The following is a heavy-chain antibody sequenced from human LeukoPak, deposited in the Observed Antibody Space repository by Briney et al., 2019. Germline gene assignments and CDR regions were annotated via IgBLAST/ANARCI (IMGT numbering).Heavy chain of an antibody. V-gene: IGHV4-59*01. Sequence: PSETLSLTCTVSGGSLSSYYWSWIRQPPGKGLEWIGYIYYSGSTKYNPSLKSRVSISVDTSKNQLSLRLSSVTAADTAVYYCARGQKYSYGYRVTELGSGYFDYWGQGTLVTVPS. CDR2: IYYSGST. CDR3: ARGQKYSYGYRVTELGSGYFDY. D-gene: IGHD5-18*01. CDR1: GGSLSSYY. J-gene: IGHJ4*02.